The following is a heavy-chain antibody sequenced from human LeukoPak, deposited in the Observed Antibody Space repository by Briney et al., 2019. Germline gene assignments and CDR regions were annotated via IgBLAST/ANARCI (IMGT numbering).Heavy chain of an antibody. V-gene: IGHV4-39*07. J-gene: IGHJ4*02. D-gene: IGHD6-19*01. Sequence: SETLSLTCTVSGGSISSSSYYWGWIRQPPGKGLEWIGSIYYSGSTYYNPSLKSRVTISVDTSKNQFSLKLSSVTAADTAVYYCARVSRIAVAGPDYWGQGTLVTVSS. CDR2: IYYSGST. CDR1: GGSISSSSYY. CDR3: ARVSRIAVAGPDY.